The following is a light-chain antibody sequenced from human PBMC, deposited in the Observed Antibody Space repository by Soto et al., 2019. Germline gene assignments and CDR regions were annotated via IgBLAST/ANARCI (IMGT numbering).Light chain of an antibody. Sequence: LTQPPCASGSPGQSVAISCTGTSSDVGGYNYVSWYQQHPGKAPKLMIYEVSNRPSGVSNRFSGSKSGNTASLTISGLQAEDEADYYCISYPSSSQLLIFGPGNKV. J-gene: IGLJ1*01. CDR2: EVS. CDR1: SSDVGGYNY. V-gene: IGLV2-14*01. CDR3: ISYPSSSQLLI.